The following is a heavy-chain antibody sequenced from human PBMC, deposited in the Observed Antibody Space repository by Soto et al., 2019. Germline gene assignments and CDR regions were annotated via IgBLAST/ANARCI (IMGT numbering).Heavy chain of an antibody. J-gene: IGHJ3*02. CDR2: IYSGGST. V-gene: IGHV3-66*01. D-gene: IGHD2-15*01. CDR3: ARAPPCSGGSCHDASDI. Sequence: EVQLVESGGGLVQPGGSLSLSCAASGFTVSSNYMSWVRQAPGKGLEWVSVIYSGGSTYYADSVKGRFTISRDNSKNTLYIQMNSLRAEDTAVYYCARAPPCSGGSCHDASDIWGQGTMVTVSS. CDR1: GFTVSSNY.